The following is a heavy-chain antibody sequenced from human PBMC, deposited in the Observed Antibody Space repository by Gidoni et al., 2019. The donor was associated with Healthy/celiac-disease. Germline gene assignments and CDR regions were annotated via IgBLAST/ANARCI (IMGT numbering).Heavy chain of an antibody. V-gene: IGHV3-30*02. D-gene: IGHD4-17*01. Sequence: RFTISRDNSKNTLYLQMNSLRAEDTAVYYCAKSLDYGHTRFDYWGQGTLVTVSS. J-gene: IGHJ4*02. CDR3: AKSLDYGHTRFDY.